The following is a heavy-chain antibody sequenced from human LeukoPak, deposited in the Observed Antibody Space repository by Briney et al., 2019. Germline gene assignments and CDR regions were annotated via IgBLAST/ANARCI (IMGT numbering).Heavy chain of an antibody. CDR1: GFTLSSYA. Sequence: RGSLRLSCAASGFTLSSYAMSWVRQPPGKGLEWVSATSGSGGSTYYADSVKGLFTISRDNSKTTLDLQMNSLRAEDTAVYYCAKDSYGLLWFGELIGFDYWGQGTLVTVSS. CDR3: AKDSYGLLWFGELIGFDY. J-gene: IGHJ4*02. CDR2: TSGSGGST. V-gene: IGHV3-23*01. D-gene: IGHD3-10*01.